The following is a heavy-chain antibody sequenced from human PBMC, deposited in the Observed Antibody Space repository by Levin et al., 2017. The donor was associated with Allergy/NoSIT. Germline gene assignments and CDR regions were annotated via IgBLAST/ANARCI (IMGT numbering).Heavy chain of an antibody. J-gene: IGHJ4*02. CDR2: IRRSGGST. CDR3: TKDRVAGTSSPGSALDY. CDR1: GFTFSNYD. Sequence: PGGSLRLSCAASGFTFSNYDMNWVRQAPGKGLEWVSGIRRSGGSTYYADSVKGRFTISRDNSKNTLYLQMSSLRADDTAVYWCTKDRVAGTSSPGSALDYWGQGTLVTVSS. D-gene: IGHD3-10*01. V-gene: IGHV3-23*01.